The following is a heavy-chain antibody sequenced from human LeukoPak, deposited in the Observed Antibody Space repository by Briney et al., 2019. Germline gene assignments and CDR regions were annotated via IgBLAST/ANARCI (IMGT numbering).Heavy chain of an antibody. Sequence: ASVKVSCKASGYTFTSYYMHWVRQAPGQGLEWMGIINPSGGSTSYAQKFQGRVTMTRDTSTSTVYMELSSLRSEDAAVYYCARDKGYQLADGAFDIWGQGTMVTVSS. CDR2: INPSGGST. V-gene: IGHV1-46*01. D-gene: IGHD2-2*01. J-gene: IGHJ3*02. CDR1: GYTFTSYY. CDR3: ARDKGYQLADGAFDI.